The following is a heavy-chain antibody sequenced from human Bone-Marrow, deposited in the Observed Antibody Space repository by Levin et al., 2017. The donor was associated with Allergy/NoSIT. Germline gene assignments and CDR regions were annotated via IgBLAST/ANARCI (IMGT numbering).Heavy chain of an antibody. CDR2: IRSKAYGGTT. CDR3: TRDRYDSSGYYYEAYYYDYGMDV. J-gene: IGHJ6*02. V-gene: IGHV3-49*03. Sequence: GGSLRLSCTASGFTFGDYAMSWFRQAPGKGLEWVGFIRSKAYGGTTEYAASVKGRFTISRDDSKSIAYLQMNSLKTEDTAVYYCTRDRYDSSGYYYEAYYYDYGMDVWGQGTTVTVSS. D-gene: IGHD3-22*01. CDR1: GFTFGDYA.